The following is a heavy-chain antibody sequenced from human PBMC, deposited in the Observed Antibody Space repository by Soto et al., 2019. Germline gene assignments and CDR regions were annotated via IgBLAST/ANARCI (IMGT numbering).Heavy chain of an antibody. CDR3: AHEYSSSPGSLRGTH. Sequence: PGGSLRPSCAASGFTFSSYEMNWVRQAPGKGLEWVSYISSSGSTIYYADSVKGRFTISRDNAKNSLYLQMNSLRAEDTAVYYCAHEYSSSPGSLRGTHWGQGTMVTVS. V-gene: IGHV3-48*03. CDR1: GFTFSSYE. D-gene: IGHD6-6*01. J-gene: IGHJ3*01. CDR2: ISSSGSTI.